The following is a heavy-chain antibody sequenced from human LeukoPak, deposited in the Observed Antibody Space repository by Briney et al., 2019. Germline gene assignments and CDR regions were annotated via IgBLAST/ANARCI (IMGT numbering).Heavy chain of an antibody. D-gene: IGHD1-1*01. CDR2: INHSGST. V-gene: IGHV4-34*01. Sequence: SKTLSLTCAVYGGSFSGYYWSWIRQPPGKGLEWIGEINHSGSTNYNPSLKSRVTISVDTSKNQFSLKLSSVTAADTAVYYCARTSTGTIYYYYYGMDVWGQGTTVTVSS. J-gene: IGHJ6*02. CDR3: ARTSTGTIYYYYYGMDV. CDR1: GGSFSGYY.